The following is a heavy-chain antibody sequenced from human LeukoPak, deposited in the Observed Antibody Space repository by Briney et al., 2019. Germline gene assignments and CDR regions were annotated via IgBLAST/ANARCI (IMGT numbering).Heavy chain of an antibody. CDR2: ISSSSSAI. CDR3: ARGRPGNY. Sequence: GGSLRLSCAASGFTFSSYSMNWVRQAPGKGLEWVSYISSSSSAIYYADSVKGRFTISRDNAKNSLYLQMNSLRAEDTAVYYCARGRPGNYWGQGTLVTVSS. CDR1: GFTFSSYS. V-gene: IGHV3-48*01. J-gene: IGHJ4*02.